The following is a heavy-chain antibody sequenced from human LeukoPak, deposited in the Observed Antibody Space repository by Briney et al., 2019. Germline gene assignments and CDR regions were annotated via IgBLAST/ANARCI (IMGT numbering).Heavy chain of an antibody. D-gene: IGHD6-6*01. V-gene: IGHV3-23*01. Sequence: GGSLRLSCAASGFTFSSYAMSWVRQAPGKGLEWVSAISGSGGSTYYADSVKGRFTISRDNSKNTLYLQMNSLRAEDTAVYYCAKDRGVGRAVAARSPLDYWGQGTLVTVSS. CDR1: GFTFSSYA. J-gene: IGHJ4*02. CDR3: AKDRGVGRAVAARSPLDY. CDR2: ISGSGGST.